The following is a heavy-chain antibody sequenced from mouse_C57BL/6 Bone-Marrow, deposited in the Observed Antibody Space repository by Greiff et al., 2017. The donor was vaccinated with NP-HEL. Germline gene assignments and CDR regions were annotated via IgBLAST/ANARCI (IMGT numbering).Heavy chain of an antibody. CDR2: IYPGDGDT. V-gene: IGHV1-80*01. Sequence: QVQLKESGAELVKPGASVKISCKASGYEFSNYWMNWVKQRPGKGLEWIGQIYPGDGDTNYNGKFKAKATLTADKSSRTAYMQLSRLTSDYSAVYFCARGAYWGQGTRVTVTA. J-gene: IGHJ3*01. CDR3: ARGAY. CDR1: GYEFSNYW.